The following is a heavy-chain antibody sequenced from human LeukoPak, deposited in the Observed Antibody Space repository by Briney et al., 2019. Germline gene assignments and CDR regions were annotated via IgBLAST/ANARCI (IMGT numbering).Heavy chain of an antibody. CDR2: ISGSGGT. Sequence: GGSLRLSCAASGFSFTTYGVSWVRQSPGEGLDWISSISGSGGTYYADSVKGRFTISRDNSKNTVYLQMNSLRAEDTAVYYCASDDIAWGQGTLVTVSS. CDR1: GFSFTTYG. CDR3: ASDDIA. V-gene: IGHV3-23*01. D-gene: IGHD3-9*01. J-gene: IGHJ5*02.